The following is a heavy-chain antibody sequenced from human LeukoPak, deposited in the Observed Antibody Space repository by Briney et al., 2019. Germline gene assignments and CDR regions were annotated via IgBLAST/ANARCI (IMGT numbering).Heavy chain of an antibody. Sequence: PSETLSLTCTVSGDTISRSRFFWAWIRQPPGKGLEWIASLSDRGSPKYSPSFQSRVSIFTDTAKNQLSLNLTSVAAADTAVYYCARDANYRDRSGYPSPMDVWGQGILVTVSS. D-gene: IGHD6-19*01. CDR1: GDTISRSRFF. V-gene: IGHV4-39*02. CDR3: ARDANYRDRSGYPSPMDV. CDR2: LSDRGSP. J-gene: IGHJ4*02.